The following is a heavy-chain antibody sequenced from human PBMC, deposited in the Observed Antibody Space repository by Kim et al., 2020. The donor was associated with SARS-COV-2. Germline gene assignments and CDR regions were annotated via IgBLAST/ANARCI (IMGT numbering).Heavy chain of an antibody. CDR3: ARVLDKNIVVVPAAIDY. V-gene: IGHV3-20*04. J-gene: IGHJ4*02. CDR2: INWNGGST. D-gene: IGHD2-2*01. Sequence: GGSLRLSCAASGFTFNDYGMSWVRQAPGKGLECVSGINWNGGSTGYADSVKGRFTISRDNAKNSLYLQMNSLRAEDTALYYCARVLDKNIVVVPAAIDYWGQGTLVTVSS. CDR1: GFTFNDYG.